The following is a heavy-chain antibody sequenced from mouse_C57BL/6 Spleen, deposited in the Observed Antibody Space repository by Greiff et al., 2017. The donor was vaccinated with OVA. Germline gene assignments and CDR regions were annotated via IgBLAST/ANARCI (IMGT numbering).Heavy chain of an antibody. CDR3: ARDAPFYYGSSYGFAY. D-gene: IGHD1-1*01. CDR1: GYSITSGYY. CDR2: ISYDGSN. Sequence: EVHLVESGPGLVKPSQSLSLTCSVTGYSITSGYYWNWIRQFPGNKLEWMGYISYDGSNNYNPSLKNRISITRDTSKNQFFLKLNSVTTEDTATYYCARDAPFYYGSSYGFAYWGQGTLVTVSA. J-gene: IGHJ3*01. V-gene: IGHV3-6*01.